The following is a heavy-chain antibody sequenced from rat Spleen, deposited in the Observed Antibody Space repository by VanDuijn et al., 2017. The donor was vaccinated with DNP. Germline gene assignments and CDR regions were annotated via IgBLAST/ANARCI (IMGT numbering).Heavy chain of an antibody. CDR2: ISISGSKT. D-gene: IGHD1-6*01. J-gene: IGHJ3*01. Sequence: EVQLVESGGGLVQPGRSMKLSCAASGFTFDDDNMAWVRQAPKGGLEWVATISISGSKTSYSDSVKGRFTISRDNAKSCLYLQMNSLKSEDTATYYCARQRVMYTTATGFAYWGQGTLVTVSS. CDR3: ARQRVMYTTATGFAY. V-gene: IGHV5-7*01. CDR1: GFTFDDDN.